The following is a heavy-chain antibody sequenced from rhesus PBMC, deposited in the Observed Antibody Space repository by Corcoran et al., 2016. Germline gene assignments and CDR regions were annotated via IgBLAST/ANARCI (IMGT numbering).Heavy chain of an antibody. CDR1: GYSISSGYY. D-gene: IGHD7-45*01. J-gene: IGHJ5-1*01. CDR2: ITYSGST. V-gene: IGHV4-122*02. Sequence: QVQLQESGPGLVKPSETLALTFAVSGYSISSGYYCHWIRQPPGEGLEWIGYITYSGSTSYNPSLKSRVTLSRDTSKNQFSLKLSSVTAADTAVYYCAREGLGIGYNRFDVWGPGVLVTVSS. CDR3: AREGLGIGYNRFDV.